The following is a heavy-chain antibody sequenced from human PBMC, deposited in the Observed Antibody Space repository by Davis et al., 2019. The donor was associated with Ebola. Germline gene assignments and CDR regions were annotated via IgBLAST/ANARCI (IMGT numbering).Heavy chain of an antibody. V-gene: IGHV7-4-1*02. Sequence: ASVKVSCKASGYTFTSYALNWVRQAPGQGLEWLGWISSNTGNPTYPQGFTGRFVFSLDTSVSTAYLQISSLKAEDTAVYYCARGSDSSGYYFPFFDYWGQGTLVTVSS. CDR1: GYTFTSYA. D-gene: IGHD3-22*01. CDR3: ARGSDSSGYYFPFFDY. J-gene: IGHJ4*02. CDR2: ISSNTGNP.